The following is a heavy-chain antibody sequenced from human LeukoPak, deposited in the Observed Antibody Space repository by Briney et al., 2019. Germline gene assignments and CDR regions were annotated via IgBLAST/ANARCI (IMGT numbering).Heavy chain of an antibody. D-gene: IGHD1-1*01. V-gene: IGHV3-48*03. CDR3: ARSLEPGGY. J-gene: IGHJ4*02. Sequence: PGGSLRLSCAASGFTFSSFEMNWVRQAPGKGLEWVSYISGSGSTIYYADSVKGRFTISRDNAENSLFLQMNSLRDEDTAVYYCARSLEPGGYWGQGTLVTVSA. CDR2: ISGSGSTI. CDR1: GFTFSSFE.